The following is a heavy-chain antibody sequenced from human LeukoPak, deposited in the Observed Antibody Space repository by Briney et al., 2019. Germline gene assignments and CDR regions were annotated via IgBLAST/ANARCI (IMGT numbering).Heavy chain of an antibody. V-gene: IGHV1-2*02. CDR3: ARDGYPFSDNWFDP. Sequence: ASVKVSCKASGYTFTGYYMHWVRQATGQGLEWMGWINPNSGGTSYAQKFQGRVTMTRDTFISTTYMELTRLTSDVPAVYYFARDGYPFSDNWFDPWRQGTLVTVSS. CDR2: INPNSGGT. D-gene: IGHD5-18*01. J-gene: IGHJ5*02. CDR1: GYTFTGYY.